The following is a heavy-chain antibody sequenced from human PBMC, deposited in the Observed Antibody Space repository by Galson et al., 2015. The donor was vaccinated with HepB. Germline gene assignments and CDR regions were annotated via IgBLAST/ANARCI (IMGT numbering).Heavy chain of an antibody. J-gene: IGHJ4*02. D-gene: IGHD5-18*01. V-gene: IGHV4-31*03. CDR1: GGSLGSGGHY. CDR2: IPYSGTT. CDR3: ARGSDYNYGSFDC. Sequence: LSLTCTVSGGSLGSGGHYWSWLRQHPGKGLEWIGYIPYSGTTYYNPSLRGRLPISEDKSKRHFSLQLSSVTAADTAIYYCARGSDYNYGSFDCWGQGTPVTVSS.